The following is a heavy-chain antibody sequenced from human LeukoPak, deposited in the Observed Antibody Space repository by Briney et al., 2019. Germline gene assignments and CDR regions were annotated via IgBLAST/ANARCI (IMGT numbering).Heavy chain of an antibody. CDR2: MNPNSGNT. V-gene: IGHV1-8*02. J-gene: IGHJ6*03. CDR3: ARAEGGRLPRSYYYCYYMDV. Sequence: GASVKVSCKASGYTFTSYYINWVRQATGQGLEWMGWMNPNSGNTSYAQKFQGRVTMTRNTSISTAYMELSSLSSEDTAVYYCARAEGGRLPRSYYYCYYMDVWGKGTAVSVSS. CDR1: GYTFTSYY. D-gene: IGHD6-25*01.